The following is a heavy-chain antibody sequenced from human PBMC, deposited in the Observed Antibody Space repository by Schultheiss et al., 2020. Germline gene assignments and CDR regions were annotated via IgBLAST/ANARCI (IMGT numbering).Heavy chain of an antibody. J-gene: IGHJ4*02. Sequence: ASVKVSCRASGYTFTNYAMHWVRQAPGQGLEWMGWIHAGNGNTKYSQKFQGRVTITRDTFASTAYMELGGLRSEDTAVYYCARGVIVSTVTKLRHNWGQGTLVTVSS. CDR2: IHAGNGNT. V-gene: IGHV1-3*01. CDR1: GYTFTNYA. D-gene: IGHD4-17*01. CDR3: ARGVIVSTVTKLRHN.